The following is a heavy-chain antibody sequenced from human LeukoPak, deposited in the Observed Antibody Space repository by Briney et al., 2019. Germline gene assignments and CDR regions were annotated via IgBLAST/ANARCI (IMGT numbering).Heavy chain of an antibody. Sequence: ASVKVSCKASGYTLTSYGISWVRQAPGQGLEWMGWISAYNGNTRYAQKLQGRVTMTTDSSTSTAYMELRSLRSDDTAVYYCAKGHNDFWSVHYTGPRRDYYYYMDVWGKGTTVTVSS. D-gene: IGHD3-3*01. CDR3: AKGHNDFWSVHYTGPRRDYYYYMDV. V-gene: IGHV1-18*01. CDR1: GYTLTSYG. CDR2: ISAYNGNT. J-gene: IGHJ6*03.